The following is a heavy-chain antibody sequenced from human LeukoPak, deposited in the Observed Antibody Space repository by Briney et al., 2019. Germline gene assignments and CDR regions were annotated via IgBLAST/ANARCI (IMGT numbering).Heavy chain of an antibody. V-gene: IGHV4-61*02. CDR3: AREEGRGRDYYYYYGSGTKNWFDP. CDR2: IYTSGST. Sequence: SETLSLTCTVSGYSISSGSYYWSWIRQPAGKGLEWIGRIYTSGSTNYNPSLKSRVTISVDTSKNQFSLKLSSVTAADTAVYYCAREEGRGRDYYYYYGSGTKNWFDPWGQGTLVTVSS. D-gene: IGHD3-10*01. CDR1: GYSISSGSYY. J-gene: IGHJ5*02.